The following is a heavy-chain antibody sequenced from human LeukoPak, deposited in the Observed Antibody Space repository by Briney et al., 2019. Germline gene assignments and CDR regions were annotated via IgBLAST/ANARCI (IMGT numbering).Heavy chain of an antibody. D-gene: IGHD3-3*01. Sequence: PSETLSLTCTVSGGSISSGSYYWSWIRQPAGKGLEWIGRIYTSGSTNYNPSLKSRVTISVDTSKNQFSLKLSSVTAADTAVYYCASVAFGVVILSWGQGTLVTVSS. J-gene: IGHJ5*02. CDR2: IYTSGST. CDR3: ASVAFGVVILS. CDR1: GGSISSGSYY. V-gene: IGHV4-61*02.